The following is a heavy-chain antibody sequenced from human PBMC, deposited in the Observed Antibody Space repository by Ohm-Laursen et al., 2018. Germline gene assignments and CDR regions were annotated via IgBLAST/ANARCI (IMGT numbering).Heavy chain of an antibody. J-gene: IGHJ3*01. CDR1: GGPISSSSYC. D-gene: IGHD3-3*01. CDR2: IYYSGST. V-gene: IGHV4-39*01. CDR3: ARAFWNGYNDAFDV. Sequence: TLSLTWSVSGGPISSSSYCWGWIRQPPGKGLEWIGNIYYSGSTYYNPSLRSRLTVSVDTSKNQFSLKLSSVTATDTAVYYCARAFWNGYNDAFDVWGQGTMVTVSS.